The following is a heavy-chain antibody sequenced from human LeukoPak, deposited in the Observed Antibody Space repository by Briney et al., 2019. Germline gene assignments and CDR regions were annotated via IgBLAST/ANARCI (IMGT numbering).Heavy chain of an antibody. D-gene: IGHD4-23*01. CDR2: INHSGST. CDR1: GGSFCGYY. Sequence: PSETLSLTCAVYGGSFCGYYWSWIRQPPGKGLEWIGEINHSGSTNYNPSLKSRVTISVDTSKNQFSLKLSSVTAADTAVYYCARGFHTVVTRSDFDYWGQGTLVTVSS. J-gene: IGHJ4*02. V-gene: IGHV4-34*01. CDR3: ARGFHTVVTRSDFDY.